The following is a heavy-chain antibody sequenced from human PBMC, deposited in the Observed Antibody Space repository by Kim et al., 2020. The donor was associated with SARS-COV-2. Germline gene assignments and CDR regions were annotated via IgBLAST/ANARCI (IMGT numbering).Heavy chain of an antibody. D-gene: IGHD6-19*01. CDR1: GFTFSSYG. J-gene: IGHJ6*02. V-gene: IGHV3-33*01. CDR2: IWYDGSNK. Sequence: GGSLRLSCAASGFTFSSYGMHWVRQAPGKGLEWVAVIWYDGSNKYYADSVKGRFTISRDNSKNTLYLQMNSLRAEDTAVYYCARGDSSRNYYGMDVWGQGTTVTVSS. CDR3: ARGDSSRNYYGMDV.